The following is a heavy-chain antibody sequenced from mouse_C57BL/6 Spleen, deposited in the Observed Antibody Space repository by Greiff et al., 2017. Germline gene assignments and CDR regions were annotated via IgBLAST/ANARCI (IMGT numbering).Heavy chain of an antibody. D-gene: IGHD1-1*01. J-gene: IGHJ1*03. CDR1: GYTFTDYE. V-gene: IGHV1-15*01. Sequence: QVQLQQSGAELVRPGASVTLSCKASGYTFTDYEMHWVKQTPVHGLEWIGAIDPETGGTAYNQKFKGKALLTADKSSSTAYMELRSLTSEDSAVYYCTRMDYYGSSYWYFDVWGTGTTVTVSS. CDR3: TRMDYYGSSYWYFDV. CDR2: IDPETGGT.